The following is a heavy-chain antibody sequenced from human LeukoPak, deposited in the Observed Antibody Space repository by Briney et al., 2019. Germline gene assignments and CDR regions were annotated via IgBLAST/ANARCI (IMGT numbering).Heavy chain of an antibody. Sequence: GGSLRLSCAASGFTFSSYSMNWVRQAPGKGLEWVAVIWYDGSNKYYADSVKGRFTISRDNSKNTLYLQMNSLRAEDTAVYYCARHSGSSHFDYWGQGTLVTVSS. CDR1: GFTFSSYS. CDR3: ARHSGSSHFDY. J-gene: IGHJ4*02. D-gene: IGHD1-26*01. CDR2: IWYDGSNK. V-gene: IGHV3-33*08.